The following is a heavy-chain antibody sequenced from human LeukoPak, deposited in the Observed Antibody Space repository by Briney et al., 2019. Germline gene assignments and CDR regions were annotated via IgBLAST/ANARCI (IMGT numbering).Heavy chain of an antibody. CDR1: GFTFDDCA. D-gene: IGHD5-18*01. Sequence: PGGSLRLSCAASGFTFDDCAMHWVRQAPGKGLELVSLISGDGGSTYYADSVEGRFTICRDNSKNSLYLQMNSLTTEDTALYYCAKDRGGYSYAADYWGQGTLVTVSS. CDR2: ISGDGGST. V-gene: IGHV3-43*02. J-gene: IGHJ4*02. CDR3: AKDRGGYSYAADY.